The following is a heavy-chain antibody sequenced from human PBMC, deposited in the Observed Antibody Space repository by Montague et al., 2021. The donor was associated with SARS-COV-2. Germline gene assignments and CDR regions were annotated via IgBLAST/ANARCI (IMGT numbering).Heavy chain of an antibody. CDR1: GDSVWSNNAA. CDR2: TNYRSKWTS. V-gene: IGHV6-1*01. J-gene: IGHJ4*02. CDR3: VRDTGSAQGGFDA. D-gene: IGHD4-17*01. Sequence: CAISGDSVWSNNAAWNWIRQSPSGGLEWQRRTNYRSKWTSDYATSVEGRISIDPDTSKNQFFLHLRSVTPEDTGVYYCVRDTGSAQGGFDAWGQGTLVTVSA.